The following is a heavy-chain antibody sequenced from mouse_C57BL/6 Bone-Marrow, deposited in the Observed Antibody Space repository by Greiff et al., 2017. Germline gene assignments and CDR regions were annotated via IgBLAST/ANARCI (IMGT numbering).Heavy chain of an antibody. CDR2: INPYNGGT. J-gene: IGHJ3*01. CDR3: AREYCGSSSWFAY. D-gene: IGHD1-1*01. CDR1: GYTFTDYY. V-gene: IGHV1-19*01. Sequence: VQLKESGPVLVKPGASVKMSCKASGYTFTDYYMHWVKQSHGKSLEWIGVINPYNGGTSYNQKFKGKATLTVDKSSSTAYMELNSLTSEDSAVYYCAREYCGSSSWFAYWGQGTLVTVSA.